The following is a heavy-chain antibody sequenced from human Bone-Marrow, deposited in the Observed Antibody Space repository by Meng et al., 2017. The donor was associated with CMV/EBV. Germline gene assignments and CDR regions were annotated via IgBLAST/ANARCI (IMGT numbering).Heavy chain of an antibody. Sequence: SETLSLTCTVSGGSISSYYWSWIRQPPGKGLEWIGYIYYSGSTNYNPSLKSRVTISVDTSKNQFSLKLSSVTAADTAVYYCARETHDYDSSGYYPFDYWGQGTLVTVSS. CDR1: GGSISSYY. J-gene: IGHJ4*02. CDR2: IYYSGST. V-gene: IGHV4-59*01. D-gene: IGHD3-22*01. CDR3: ARETHDYDSSGYYPFDY.